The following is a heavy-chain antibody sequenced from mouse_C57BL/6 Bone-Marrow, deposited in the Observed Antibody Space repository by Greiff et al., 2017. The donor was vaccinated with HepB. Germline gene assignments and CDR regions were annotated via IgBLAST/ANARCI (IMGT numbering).Heavy chain of an antibody. Sequence: EVKLQQSGPELVKPGASVKISCKASGYTFTDYYMNWVKQSHGKSLEWIGDINPNNGGTSYNQKFKGKATLTVDKSSSTAYMELRSLTSEDSAVYYCARSLEFAYWGQGTLVTVSA. CDR2: INPNNGGT. J-gene: IGHJ3*01. V-gene: IGHV1-26*01. CDR1: GYTFTDYY. CDR3: ARSLEFAY.